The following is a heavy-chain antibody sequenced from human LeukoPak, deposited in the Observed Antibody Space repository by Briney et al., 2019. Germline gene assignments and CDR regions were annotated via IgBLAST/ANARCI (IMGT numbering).Heavy chain of an antibody. J-gene: IGHJ4*02. D-gene: IGHD1-7*01. CDR3: ARGLRGNYHY. CDR2: ISTSGNT. CDR1: GFTFSDYA. Sequence: GGSLRLSCAASGFTFSDYAMAWVRQAPGKGLEWVSSISTSGNTYYADSVKGRFTISRDNSKDTLYLQMNRLTTEDTALYYCARGLRGNYHYWAQGTLVTVSS. V-gene: IGHV3-23*01.